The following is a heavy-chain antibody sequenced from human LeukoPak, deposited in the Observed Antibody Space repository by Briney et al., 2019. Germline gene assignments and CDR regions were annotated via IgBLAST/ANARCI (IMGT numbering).Heavy chain of an antibody. D-gene: IGHD3-3*01. J-gene: IGHJ4*02. CDR3: ARDPPPPKYYDFWSGYYLFDY. Sequence: GGSLRLSCAASGFPFSSYSMNWVRQAPGKGLEWDSSISSSSSYIYYADSVMGRFTISRDNAKNSLYLQMTSLRAEDTAVYYCARDPPPPKYYDFWSGYYLFDYWGQGTLVTVSS. CDR1: GFPFSSYS. V-gene: IGHV3-21*01. CDR2: ISSSSSYI.